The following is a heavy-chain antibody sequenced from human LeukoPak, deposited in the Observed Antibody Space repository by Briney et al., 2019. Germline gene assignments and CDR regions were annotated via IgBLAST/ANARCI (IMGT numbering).Heavy chain of an antibody. J-gene: IGHJ4*02. V-gene: IGHV1-69*05. Sequence: ASVKVSCKASGGTFSSYGISWVRQAPGQGLEWMGGIVPISGTTNYAQKFQGWVTMTRDTSISTAYMELSRLRSDDTAVYYCARESSESPGYSYGLDFDYWGQGTLVTVSS. CDR2: IVPISGTT. D-gene: IGHD5-18*01. CDR3: ARESSESPGYSYGLDFDY. CDR1: GGTFSSYG.